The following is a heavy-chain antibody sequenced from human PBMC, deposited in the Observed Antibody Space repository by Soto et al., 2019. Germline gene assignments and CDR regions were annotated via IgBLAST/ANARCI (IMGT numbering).Heavy chain of an antibody. D-gene: IGHD1-26*01. Sequence: EVQLVESGGGLVQPGGSLRLSCAASGFAFSTKWMHWVRQGPGKGLVWVSRINIDGTTTNYPDSVKGRFTISRDNAKNMLYLQMDSLRAEDTAVYYCARIPYSDTDPCPWGQGTLVTVSS. CDR1: GFAFSTKW. CDR2: INIDGTTT. J-gene: IGHJ5*02. CDR3: ARIPYSDTDPCP. V-gene: IGHV3-74*01.